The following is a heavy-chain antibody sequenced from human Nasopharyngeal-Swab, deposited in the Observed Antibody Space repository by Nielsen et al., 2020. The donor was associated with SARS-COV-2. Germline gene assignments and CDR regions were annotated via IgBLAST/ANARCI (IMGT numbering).Heavy chain of an antibody. J-gene: IGHJ2*01. CDR1: GGSFSGCY. CDR3: ARGPALAYCGGDCYPLGGYFDL. D-gene: IGHD2-21*02. CDR2: INHSGST. V-gene: IGHV4-34*01. Sequence: SETLSLTCAVYGGSFSGCYWSWIRQPPGKGLEWIGEINHSGSTNYNPSLKSRVTISVDTSKNQFSLKLSSVTAADTAVYYCARGPALAYCGGDCYPLGGYFDLWGRGTLVTVSS.